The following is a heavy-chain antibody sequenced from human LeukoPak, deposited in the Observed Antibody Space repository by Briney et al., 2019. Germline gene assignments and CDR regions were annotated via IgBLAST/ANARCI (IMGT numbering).Heavy chain of an antibody. J-gene: IGHJ4*02. CDR1: GGSISSHY. V-gene: IGHV4-59*11. Sequence: PSETLSLTCTVSGGSISSHYWSWIRQPPGKGLEWIGYIYYSGSTNYNPSLKSRVTISVDTSKNRFSLKLSSVTAADTAVYYCARISSGWYLGGYYFDYWGQGTLVTVSS. CDR2: IYYSGST. D-gene: IGHD6-19*01. CDR3: ARISSGWYLGGYYFDY.